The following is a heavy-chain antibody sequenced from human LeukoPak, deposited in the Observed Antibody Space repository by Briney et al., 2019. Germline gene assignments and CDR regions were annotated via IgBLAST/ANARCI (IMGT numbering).Heavy chain of an antibody. CDR1: GGSISSGGYS. CDR2: IYYSGST. Sequence: PSETLSLTCAVSGGSISSGGYSWSWIRQPPGKGLEWIGYIYYSGSTNYNPSLKSRVTISVDTSKNQFSLKLSSVTAADTAVYYCARINFWSGYFDLDYWGQGTLVTVSS. D-gene: IGHD3-3*01. CDR3: ARINFWSGYFDLDY. V-gene: IGHV4-61*08. J-gene: IGHJ4*02.